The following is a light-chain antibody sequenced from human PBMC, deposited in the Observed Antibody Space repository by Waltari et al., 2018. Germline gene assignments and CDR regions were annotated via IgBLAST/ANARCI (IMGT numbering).Light chain of an antibody. J-gene: IGKJ4*01. CDR3: HQYDTSPLT. CDR1: QSVTSKN. CDR2: DTS. V-gene: IGKV3-20*01. Sequence: EIVFTQSPATMSFSLGESAALSCRASQSVTSKNVAWFQHQRGQAPRLRIFDTSTRAAGIPDRFGGSGSGTDFTLTISRLESEDSAVYYCHQYDTSPLTFGGGTQVEI.